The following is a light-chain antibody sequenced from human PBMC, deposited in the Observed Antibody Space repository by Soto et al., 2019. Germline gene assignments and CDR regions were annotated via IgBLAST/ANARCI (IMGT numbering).Light chain of an antibody. CDR1: YNL. V-gene: IGLV2-23*01. CDR3: CSYAGQRVV. CDR2: EGT. J-gene: IGLJ2*01. Sequence: QSVLTQPASVSGSPGQSITISCTYNLVSWYQQHPGKAPKLMIYEGTKRPSGVSNRVSGCKSANTASLTISGPQAEDEAEYYCCSYAGQRVVFGGGTKLTVL.